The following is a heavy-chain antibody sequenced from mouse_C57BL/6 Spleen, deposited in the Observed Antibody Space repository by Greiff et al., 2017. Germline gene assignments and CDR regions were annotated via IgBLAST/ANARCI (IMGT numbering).Heavy chain of an antibody. J-gene: IGHJ1*03. CDR3: ARDHYGTDWYFDV. D-gene: IGHD1-1*01. Sequence: VQLQQSGAELVKPGASVKISCKASGYAFSSYWMNWVKQRPGKGLEWIGQIYPGDGDTNYNGKFKGKATLTADKSSSTAYMQLSSLTSEDSAVYFCARDHYGTDWYFDVWGTGTTVTVSS. CDR1: GYAFSSYW. V-gene: IGHV1-80*01. CDR2: IYPGDGDT.